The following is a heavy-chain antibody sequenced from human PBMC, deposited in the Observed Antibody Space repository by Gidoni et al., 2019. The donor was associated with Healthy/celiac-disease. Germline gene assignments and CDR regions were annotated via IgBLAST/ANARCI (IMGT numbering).Heavy chain of an antibody. D-gene: IGHD1-26*01. V-gene: IGHV4-34*01. CDR1: GGSFSGYY. Sequence: QVQLPQWGAGLLKPSATLPLTCAVDGGSFSGYYRSWIRQPPGKGLEWIGEINHSESTNYNPSLKSRVTISVDTSKNQFTLKLSSVTAADTAVYYCATGGSYNWFDPWGQGTLVTVSS. J-gene: IGHJ5*02. CDR3: ATGGSYNWFDP. CDR2: INHSEST.